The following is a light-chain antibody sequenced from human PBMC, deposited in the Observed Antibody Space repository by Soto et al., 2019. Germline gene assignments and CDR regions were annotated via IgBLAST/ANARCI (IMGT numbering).Light chain of an antibody. CDR3: QQRSNWPVT. CDR1: QSVSSY. CDR2: DAS. Sequence: DIVMTQSPATLSVSPGGRATLSCRASQSVSSYLAWYQQKPGQAPRLLIYDASNRATGIPARFSGSGSGTDFTLTISSLEPEDFAVYYCQQRSNWPVTFGPGTKVDI. V-gene: IGKV3-11*01. J-gene: IGKJ3*01.